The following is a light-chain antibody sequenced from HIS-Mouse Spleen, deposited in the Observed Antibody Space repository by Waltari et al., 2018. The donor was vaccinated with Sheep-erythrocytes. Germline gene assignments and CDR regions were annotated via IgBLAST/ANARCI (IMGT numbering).Light chain of an antibody. CDR2: DVS. Sequence: SPGQSITISCTGTSSDVGGYNYVSWYQQHPGKAPKLMIYDVSNRPSGVSNRFSGSKSGKTASLTTSGLQAEDEADYYCSSYTSSSTRVFGGGTKLTVL. J-gene: IGLJ3*02. CDR1: SSDVGGYNY. V-gene: IGLV2-14*03. CDR3: SSYTSSSTRV.